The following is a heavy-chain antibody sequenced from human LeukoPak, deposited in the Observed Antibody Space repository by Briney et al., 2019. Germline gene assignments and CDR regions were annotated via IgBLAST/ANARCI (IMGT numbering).Heavy chain of an antibody. D-gene: IGHD2-21*02. V-gene: IGHV3-53*01. CDR2: VYDGDTT. Sequence: GGSLRLSCAASGFTVSNNYMSWVRQAPGKGLEWVSAVYDGDTTYYADSVKGRFTISRDNSKNTLYLQINSLRVEDTAVHFCARDRLLYLDYWGQGTPVTVSS. J-gene: IGHJ4*02. CDR3: ARDRLLYLDY. CDR1: GFTVSNNY.